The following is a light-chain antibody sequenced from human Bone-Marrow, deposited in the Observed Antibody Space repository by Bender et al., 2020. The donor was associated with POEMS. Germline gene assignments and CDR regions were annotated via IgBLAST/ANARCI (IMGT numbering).Light chain of an antibody. CDR2: DND. CDR1: NSNIGKNF. J-gene: IGLJ3*02. CDR3: CSYAGSSTV. Sequence: QFVLTQPPSLSAAPRQYITISCSGSNSNIGKNFVSWYQQFPGTAPKLLIYDNDKRPSGIPARFSGSKSGAAATLGITGLQTGDEATYYCCSYAGSSTVFGGGTKLTVL. V-gene: IGLV1-51*01.